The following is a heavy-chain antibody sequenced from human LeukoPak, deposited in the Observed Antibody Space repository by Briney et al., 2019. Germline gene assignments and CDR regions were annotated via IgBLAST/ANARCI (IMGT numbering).Heavy chain of an antibody. D-gene: IGHD3-22*01. V-gene: IGHV3-9*01. CDR2: ISWNSGSI. Sequence: TGGSLRLSCAASGFTFDDYAMHWVRQAPGKGLEWVSGISWNSGSIGYADSVKGRFTISRDNSKNTLYLQMNSLRAEDTAVYYCAKQSSRLYYYDSSGYYGYWGQGTLVTVSS. CDR3: AKQSSRLYYYDSSGYYGY. CDR1: GFTFDDYA. J-gene: IGHJ4*02.